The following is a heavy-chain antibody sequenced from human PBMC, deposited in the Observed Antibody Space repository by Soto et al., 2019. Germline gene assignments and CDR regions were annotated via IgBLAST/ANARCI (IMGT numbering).Heavy chain of an antibody. Sequence: LALTCTVSSDSISSYYWSWIRQPPGKRLEWIGYISYSGSTDYNPSLKSRVTISGDTSKNQFSLKVSSVTAADTAVYYCARGTSWQLPFDYWGQGTLVTVSS. V-gene: IGHV4-59*01. CDR1: SDSISSYY. CDR3: ARGTSWQLPFDY. CDR2: ISYSGST. J-gene: IGHJ4*02. D-gene: IGHD6-13*01.